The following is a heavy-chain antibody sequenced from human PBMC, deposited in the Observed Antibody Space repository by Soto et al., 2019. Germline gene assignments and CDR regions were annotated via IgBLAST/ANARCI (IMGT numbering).Heavy chain of an antibody. D-gene: IGHD6-25*01. Sequence: GSLRLSCAASGFNFHDYTIHWVRQSPGKGLGWVSFITWDGGSIYYADSVKGRFTISRDNSKNSLTLEMNSLRSEDSGVYYCAKGGFGGYGMDVWGQGTTVTVSS. V-gene: IGHV3-43*01. J-gene: IGHJ6*02. CDR2: ITWDGGSI. CDR1: GFNFHDYT. CDR3: AKGGFGGYGMDV.